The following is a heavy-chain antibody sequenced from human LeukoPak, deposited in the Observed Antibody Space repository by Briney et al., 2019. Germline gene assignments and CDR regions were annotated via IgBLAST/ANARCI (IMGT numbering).Heavy chain of an antibody. V-gene: IGHV3-66*01. CDR2: IYSGGST. CDR1: GFTVSSNY. D-gene: IGHD5-18*01. J-gene: IGHJ6*02. Sequence: GGSLRLSCAASGFTVSSNYMSWVRQAPGKGLEWVSVIYSGGSTYYADSVKGRFTISRDNSKNTLYLQMDSLRAEDTAVYYCARDQVDTAMDYYYYGMDVWGQGTTVTVSS. CDR3: ARDQVDTAMDYYYYGMDV.